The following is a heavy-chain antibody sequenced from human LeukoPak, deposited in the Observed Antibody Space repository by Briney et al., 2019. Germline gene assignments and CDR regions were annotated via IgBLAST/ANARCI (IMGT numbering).Heavy chain of an antibody. J-gene: IGHJ6*03. V-gene: IGHV3-7*01. CDR2: IKLDGSEK. CDR3: ARIATAGTYYYYYMDV. CDR1: GFTFSSYW. D-gene: IGHD6-13*01. Sequence: GGSLRLSCAASGFTFSSYWMSWVRQAPGKGLEWVAYIKLDGSEKYYVDSVKGRFTISRDNAKKSLYLQMNSLRAEDTAVYYCARIATAGTYYYYYMDVWGKGTTVTISS.